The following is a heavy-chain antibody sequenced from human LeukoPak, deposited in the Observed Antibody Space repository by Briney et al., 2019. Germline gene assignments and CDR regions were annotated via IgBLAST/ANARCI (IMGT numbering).Heavy chain of an antibody. J-gene: IGHJ4*02. D-gene: IGHD1-26*01. CDR3: ARGQWELQPFDY. CDR1: GGSISSYY. V-gene: IGHV4-4*07. Sequence: SETLSLTCTVSGGSISSYYWSWIRQPSGKGLEWIGRVYTSGSTNYNPSLKSRVTMSVDTSKNQFSLKLSSVTAADTAVYYCARGQWELQPFDYWGQGTLVTVSS. CDR2: VYTSGST.